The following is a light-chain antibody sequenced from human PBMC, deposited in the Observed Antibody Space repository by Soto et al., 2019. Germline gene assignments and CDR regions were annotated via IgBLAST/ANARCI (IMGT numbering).Light chain of an antibody. V-gene: IGKV3-11*01. Sequence: EIVLTQSPATLSLSPGERATLSCRASRSVDTDLAWYQQKPGQAPRLLVYGASNRATGIPARFSGSGSGTDFTLTISSLEPEDFAVYYCQQRSNWPITFGQGTRLEIK. CDR3: QQRSNWPIT. CDR2: GAS. J-gene: IGKJ5*01. CDR1: RSVDTD.